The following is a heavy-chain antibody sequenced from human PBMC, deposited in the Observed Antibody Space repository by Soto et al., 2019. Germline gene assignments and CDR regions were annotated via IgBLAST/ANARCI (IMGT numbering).Heavy chain of an antibody. J-gene: IGHJ6*02. CDR3: ARSLAAAVDYYYYGMDV. CDR2: IDWDDDK. CDR1: GFSLSTSGMC. V-gene: IGHV2-70*01. D-gene: IGHD6-13*01. Sequence: ESGPTLVNPTQTLTLTCTFSGFSLSTSGMCVSWIRQPPGKALEWLALIDWDDDKYYSTSLKTRLTISKDTSKNQVVLTMTNMDPVDTATYYCARSLAAAVDYYYYGMDVWGQGTTVTVSS.